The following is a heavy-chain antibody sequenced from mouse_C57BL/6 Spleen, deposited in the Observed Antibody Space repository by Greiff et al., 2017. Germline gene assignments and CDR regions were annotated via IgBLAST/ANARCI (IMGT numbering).Heavy chain of an antibody. D-gene: IGHD4-1*01. V-gene: IGHV1-26*01. Sequence: VQLQQSGPELVKPGASVKISCKASGYTFTDYYMNWVKQSHGKSLEWIGDINPNNGGTSYNQKFKGKATLTVDKSSSTAYMELLSLTSEDSAVYYCARSELGRGFAYWGQGTLVTVSA. CDR3: ARSELGRGFAY. CDR2: INPNNGGT. J-gene: IGHJ3*01. CDR1: GYTFTDYY.